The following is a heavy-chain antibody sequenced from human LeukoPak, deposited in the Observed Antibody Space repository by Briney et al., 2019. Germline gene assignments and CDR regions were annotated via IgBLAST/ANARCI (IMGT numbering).Heavy chain of an antibody. CDR1: GFAFDVYG. D-gene: IGHD6-13*01. Sequence: GGSLRLSCAASGFAFDVYGMSWVRQAPGKGLEWVSGLNWNGGSTGYADSVKGRFIISRDNAKNCLYLQMNSLRAEDTALYYCAKSASSWPLYYFDYWGQGTLVTVSS. V-gene: IGHV3-20*04. J-gene: IGHJ4*02. CDR3: AKSASSWPLYYFDY. CDR2: LNWNGGST.